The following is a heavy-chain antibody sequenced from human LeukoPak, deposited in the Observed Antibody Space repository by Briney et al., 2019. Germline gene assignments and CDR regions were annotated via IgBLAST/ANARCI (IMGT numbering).Heavy chain of an antibody. V-gene: IGHV1-18*01. CDR2: ISAYNGNT. D-gene: IGHD3-10*01. Sequence: ASVKVSCKPSGYTFTSYGISWVRQAPGQGLEWMGWISAYNGNTNYAQKLQGRVTMTTDTSTSTAYMELRSLRSDDTAVYYCARDKPYYYGSGRVFDYWGQGTLVTVSS. CDR1: GYTFTSYG. J-gene: IGHJ4*02. CDR3: ARDKPYYYGSGRVFDY.